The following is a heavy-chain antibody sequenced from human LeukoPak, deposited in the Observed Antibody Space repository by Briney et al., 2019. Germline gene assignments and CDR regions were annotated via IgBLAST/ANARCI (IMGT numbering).Heavy chain of an antibody. CDR2: ISYDGSNK. Sequence: GGSLRLSCAASGFTFSSYAMHWVRQAPGKGLEWVAVISYDGSNKYYADSVKGRFTISRDNSKNTLYLQMNSLRAEDTAVYYCARDKWLVAMYYFDYWGQGTLVTVSS. D-gene: IGHD6-19*01. CDR3: ARDKWLVAMYYFDY. V-gene: IGHV3-30-3*01. CDR1: GFTFSSYA. J-gene: IGHJ4*02.